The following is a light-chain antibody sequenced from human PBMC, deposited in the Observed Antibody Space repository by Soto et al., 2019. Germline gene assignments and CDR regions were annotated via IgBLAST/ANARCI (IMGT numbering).Light chain of an antibody. J-gene: IGKJ4*01. CDR2: DAS. CDR3: QQRSDWPST. Sequence: EIVLPQSPATLSLSPGDIATLSCRASQSVGSYLGWYQQRPGQAPRLLIYDASNRATGIPARFSGSGSGTDFTLTISSLEPEDFAVYYCQQRSDWPSTFGGGTKVEIK. CDR1: QSVGSY. V-gene: IGKV3-11*01.